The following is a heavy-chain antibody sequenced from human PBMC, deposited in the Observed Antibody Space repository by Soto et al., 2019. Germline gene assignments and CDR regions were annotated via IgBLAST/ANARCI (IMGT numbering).Heavy chain of an antibody. CDR1: GYSFTSYW. CDR3: ARHKYYDILTGYYYFDY. CDR2: IYPGDSDT. Sequence: GESLKISCKGSGYSFTSYWIGWVRQMPGKGLEWMGIIYPGDSDTRYSPSFQGQVTISADKSISTAYLQWSSLKASDTAMYYCARHKYYDILTGYYYFDYWGQGTLVTVSS. V-gene: IGHV5-51*01. D-gene: IGHD3-9*01. J-gene: IGHJ4*02.